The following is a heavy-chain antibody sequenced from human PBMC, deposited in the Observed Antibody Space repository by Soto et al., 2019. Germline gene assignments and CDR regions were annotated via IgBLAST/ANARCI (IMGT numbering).Heavy chain of an antibody. CDR2: INDSGNI. CDR3: ARGLLLWFGELSPRGGYYYYMDV. D-gene: IGHD3-10*01. V-gene: IGHV4-34*01. Sequence: QVQLQQWGAGLLKPSETLSLTCAVYGGSFSGYQWTWIRQTPGKGLEWIGEINDSGNINYNPSLKSRVTILVDTAKKQISLRLRSVTAADTAVYYCARGLLLWFGELSPRGGYYYYMDVWGKGTSVTVSS. J-gene: IGHJ6*03. CDR1: GGSFSGYQ.